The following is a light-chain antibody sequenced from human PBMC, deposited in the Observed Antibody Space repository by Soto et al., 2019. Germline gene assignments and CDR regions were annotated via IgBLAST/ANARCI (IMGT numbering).Light chain of an antibody. CDR1: SSDVGGYNY. CDR2: DVS. V-gene: IGLV2-14*01. CDR3: SSYTSSTALAV. J-gene: IGLJ1*01. Sequence: QSVLTQPASVSGSPGQSITISCTGTSSDVGGYNYVSWYQQHPGKAPKLMIYDVSNRPSGISNRFPGSKSGNTASLTISGLQAEDEADYYCSSYTSSTALAVFGTGTKLTVL.